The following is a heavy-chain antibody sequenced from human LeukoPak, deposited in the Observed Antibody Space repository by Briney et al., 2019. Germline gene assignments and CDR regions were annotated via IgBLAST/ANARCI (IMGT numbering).Heavy chain of an antibody. CDR3: ARESGDYVRGGYYYMDV. CDR1: GFTFSSYW. V-gene: IGHV3-7*01. CDR2: IKQDGSEK. Sequence: GGSLRLSCAASGFTFSSYWVSWVRQAPGKGLEWVANIKQDGSEKYYVDSVKGRFTISRDNAKNSLYLQMNSLRAEDTAVYYCARESGDYVRGGYYYMDVWGKGTTVTVSS. J-gene: IGHJ6*03. D-gene: IGHD4-17*01.